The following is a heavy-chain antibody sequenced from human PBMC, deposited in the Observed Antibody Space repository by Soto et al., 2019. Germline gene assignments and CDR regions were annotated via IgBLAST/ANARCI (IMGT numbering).Heavy chain of an antibody. D-gene: IGHD7-27*01. V-gene: IGHV1-8*02. CDR3: ARGPPNWGFDY. Sequence: QVQLVQSGAEVKKPGASVKVSCKGSGYTFTNYDINWVRQATGQGLEWMGWMSSNSGETGYAQTFQGRVTMTRSNRIGTAYMELSSLRSEDTAVYYCARGPPNWGFDYWGQGTLVTVSS. J-gene: IGHJ4*02. CDR2: MSSNSGET. CDR1: GYTFTNYD.